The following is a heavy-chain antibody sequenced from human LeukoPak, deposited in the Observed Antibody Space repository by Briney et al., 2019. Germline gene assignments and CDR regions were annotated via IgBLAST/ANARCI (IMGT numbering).Heavy chain of an antibody. CDR3: ARETSYSETYYVSPNHWFDP. J-gene: IGHJ5*02. V-gene: IGHV4-61*09. CDR2: IYTSGST. CDR1: GDSISSGSSY. Sequence: SETLSLTCTVSGDSISSGSSYWSWIRQPAGKGLEYIGHIYTSGSTFYNPSLKSRVTLSVDTAKNQFSLKMNSVTAADTAVYYCARETSYSETYYVSPNHWFDPWGQGTLVTVSS. D-gene: IGHD1-26*01.